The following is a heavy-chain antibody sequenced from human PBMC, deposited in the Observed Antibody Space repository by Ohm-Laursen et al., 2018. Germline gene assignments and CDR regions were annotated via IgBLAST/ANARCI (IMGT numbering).Heavy chain of an antibody. D-gene: IGHD3-22*01. J-gene: IGHJ3*02. CDR3: AREVGYYYDSSTDAFDI. Sequence: GSSVKVSCKASGYTFTGYYMHWVRQAPGQGLEWMGGIIPIFGTANYAQKFQGRVTITADKSTSTAYMELSSLRSEDTAVYYCAREVGYYYDSSTDAFDIWGQGTMVTVSS. CDR2: IIPIFGTA. V-gene: IGHV1-69*06. CDR1: GYTFTGYY.